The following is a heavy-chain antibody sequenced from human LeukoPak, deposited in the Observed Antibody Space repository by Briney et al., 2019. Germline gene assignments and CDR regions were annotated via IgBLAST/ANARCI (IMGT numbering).Heavy chain of an antibody. CDR1: GFAFGSEA. V-gene: IGHV3-23*01. CDR2: MIPGGGTT. Sequence: GGSLRLSCAVSGFAFGSEAMSWVRQSPARGLEWVASMIPGGGTTYYADYVKGRFTISRDNSNNTLYVHMNSLRAEDTAVYYCAQVRSGSANWALRIFDNWGQGTLVTVSS. CDR3: AQVRSGSANWALRIFDN. D-gene: IGHD1-1*01. J-gene: IGHJ4*02.